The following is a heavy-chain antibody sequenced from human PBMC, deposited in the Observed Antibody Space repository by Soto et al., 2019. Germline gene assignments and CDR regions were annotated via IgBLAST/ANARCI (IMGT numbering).Heavy chain of an antibody. CDR2: ISAYNGNT. CDR1: GYTFTSYG. V-gene: IGHV1-18*01. Sequence: ASVKVSCKASGYTFTSYGISWVRQAPGQGLEWMGWISAYNGNTNYAQKLQGRVTMTTDTSTSTAYMELRSLRSDDTAVYYCARDLRAAMAYYYYYGMDVWGQGTTVTVYS. D-gene: IGHD5-18*01. J-gene: IGHJ6*02. CDR3: ARDLRAAMAYYYYYGMDV.